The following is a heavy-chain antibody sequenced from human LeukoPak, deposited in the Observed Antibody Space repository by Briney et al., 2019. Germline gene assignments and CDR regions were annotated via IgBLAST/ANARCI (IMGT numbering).Heavy chain of an antibody. D-gene: IGHD1-1*01. CDR2: ISSASNYI. Sequence: GGSLRLSCVASGFSLSYYSMIWVRQAPGKGLEWVSSISSASNYISYADSLKGRFTISRDNAKTSLYLQMNSLRVEDTAVYYCARVDWNDRKYYSDYWGQGTLVTVSS. V-gene: IGHV3-21*01. CDR1: GFSLSYYS. J-gene: IGHJ4*02. CDR3: ARVDWNDRKYYSDY.